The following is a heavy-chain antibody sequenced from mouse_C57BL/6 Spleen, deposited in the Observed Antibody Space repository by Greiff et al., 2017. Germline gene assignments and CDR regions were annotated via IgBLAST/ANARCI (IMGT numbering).Heavy chain of an antibody. D-gene: IGHD2-4*01. V-gene: IGHV1-81*01. J-gene: IGHJ2*01. Sequence: QVQLQQSGAELARPGASVKLSCKASGYTFTGYGISWVKQRIGQGLEWIGEIYPRSGNTYYNEKFKGKATMTADKSSSTAYMELRSLPSEDSAVYVCARNDYLYYFDYWGQGTTLTVSS. CDR1: GYTFTGYG. CDR3: ARNDYLYYFDY. CDR2: IYPRSGNT.